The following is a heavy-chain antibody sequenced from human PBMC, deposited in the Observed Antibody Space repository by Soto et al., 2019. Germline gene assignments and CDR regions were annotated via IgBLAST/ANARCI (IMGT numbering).Heavy chain of an antibody. D-gene: IGHD3-22*01. CDR1: GGSISSGGCS. Sequence: PSETLSLTCAVSGGSISSGGCSWSWIRQPPGKGLEWIGYIYHSGSTYYNPSLKSRVTISVDRSKNQFSLKLSSVTAADTAVYYCARAYYDSSGYYYEPNDAFDIWGQGTMVTVSS. J-gene: IGHJ3*02. CDR2: IYHSGST. V-gene: IGHV4-30-2*01. CDR3: ARAYYDSSGYYYEPNDAFDI.